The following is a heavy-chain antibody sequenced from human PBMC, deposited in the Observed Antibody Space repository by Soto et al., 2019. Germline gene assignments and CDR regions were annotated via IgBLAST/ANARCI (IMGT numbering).Heavy chain of an antibody. CDR2: IYYSGST. J-gene: IGHJ4*02. Sequence: QVQLQESGPGLVKPSQTLSLTCTVSGGSISIGGYYWTWIRQHPGRGLEWIGNIYYSGSTYYNPSLESRITISVDTSKNQFSLKLSSVTAADTAVYYCARDSLGSAISSSGFDYWGQGTLVTVSS. CDR1: GGSISIGGYY. D-gene: IGHD6-6*01. V-gene: IGHV4-31*03. CDR3: ARDSLGSAISSSGFDY.